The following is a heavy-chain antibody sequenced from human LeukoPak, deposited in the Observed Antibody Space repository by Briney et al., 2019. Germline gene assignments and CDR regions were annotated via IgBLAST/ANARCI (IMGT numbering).Heavy chain of an antibody. CDR2: INQDGRDT. Sequence: PGGSLRLSCAASGFTFTRYWMSWVRQAPGKGLEWVANINQDGRDTYYVDSVRGRFTISRDNAKNSVYLQLNSLRAEDTAVYYCARADLEWYLDLWGRGTLVTVSS. CDR1: GFTFTRYW. V-gene: IGHV3-7*01. J-gene: IGHJ2*01. CDR3: ARADLEWYLDL.